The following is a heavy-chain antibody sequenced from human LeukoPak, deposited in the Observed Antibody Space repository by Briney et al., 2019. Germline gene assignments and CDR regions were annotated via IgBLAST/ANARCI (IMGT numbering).Heavy chain of an antibody. V-gene: IGHV4-61*02. CDR1: GDSISSGDYY. J-gene: IGHJ6*03. D-gene: IGHD2-2*01. Sequence: SETLSLTCTVSGDSISSGDYYWSWIRQPAGKGLEWIGRISSSGSTNYNPSLKSRVTISVDTSKNQFSLKLSSVTAADTAVYYCARAFPRYCSSTSCPQAYMDVWGKGTTVTVSS. CDR3: ARAFPRYCSSTSCPQAYMDV. CDR2: ISSSGST.